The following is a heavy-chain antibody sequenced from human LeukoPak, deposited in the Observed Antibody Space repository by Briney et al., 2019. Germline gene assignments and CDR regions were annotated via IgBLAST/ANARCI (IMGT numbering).Heavy chain of an antibody. CDR2: ISWNSGSI. D-gene: IGHD1-26*01. CDR1: GFTFGDYA. J-gene: IGHJ6*03. V-gene: IGHV3-9*03. Sequence: PGRSLRLSCAASGFTFGDYAMHWVRQAPGKGLEWVSGISWNSGSIGYADSVKGRFTISRDNAKSSLYLQMNSLRTEDMAFYYCAKAVGATYNYMDVWGNETTVTVSS. CDR3: AKAVGATYNYMDV.